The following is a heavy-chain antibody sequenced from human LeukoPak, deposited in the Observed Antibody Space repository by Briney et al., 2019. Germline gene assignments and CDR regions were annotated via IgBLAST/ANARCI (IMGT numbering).Heavy chain of an antibody. D-gene: IGHD3-16*01. V-gene: IGHV1-46*01. CDR3: AKDFHRLGEFDAFDI. J-gene: IGHJ3*02. Sequence: ASVKVSCKASGYTFTHYYMHWVRQAPGQGLEWMGEINPSGGSTSYAQKFQGRVTMTRDMSTSTVYMELNSLRAEDTALYYCAKDFHRLGEFDAFDIWGQGTMVTVSS. CDR2: INPSGGST. CDR1: GYTFTHYY.